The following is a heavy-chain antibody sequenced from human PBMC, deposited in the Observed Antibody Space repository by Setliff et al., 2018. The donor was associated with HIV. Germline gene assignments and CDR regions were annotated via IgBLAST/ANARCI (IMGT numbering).Heavy chain of an antibody. Sequence: GGSLRLSCVASGFMFSDYSMHWVRQAPGKGLEWVSVIYSGGSTYYADSVKGRFTISRDNSKSSLYLQMNSLRAEDTAVYYCARAYYSSSSGDYWGQGTLVTVSS. CDR3: ARAYYSSSSGDY. CDR2: IYSGGST. CDR1: GFMFSDYS. D-gene: IGHD6-6*01. J-gene: IGHJ4*02. V-gene: IGHV3-66*01.